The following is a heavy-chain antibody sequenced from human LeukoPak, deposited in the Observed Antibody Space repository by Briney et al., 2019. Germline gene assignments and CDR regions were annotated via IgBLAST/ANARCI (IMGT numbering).Heavy chain of an antibody. CDR2: IYYSGST. CDR3: ATLVRGYSYGTDY. J-gene: IGHJ4*02. CDR1: GGSISSSSYY. Sequence: SETLSLTCTVSGGSISSSSYYWGWIRQPPGKGLEWIGSIYYSGSTYYNPSLKSRVTISVDTSKNQFSLKLSSVTAADTAVYYCATLVRGYSYGTDYWGRGTLVTVSS. V-gene: IGHV4-39*01. D-gene: IGHD5-18*01.